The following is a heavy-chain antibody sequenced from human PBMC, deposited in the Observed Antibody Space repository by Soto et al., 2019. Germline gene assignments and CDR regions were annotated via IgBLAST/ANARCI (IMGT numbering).Heavy chain of an antibody. V-gene: IGHV4-39*01. J-gene: IGHJ4*02. D-gene: IGHD3-10*01. CDR2: IYYSGST. CDR3: ARRGSGSYHDY. CDR1: GGSISSSSYY. Sequence: QLQLQESGPGLVKPSETLSLTCTVSGGSISSSSYYWGWIRQPPGKGLEWIGTIYYSGSTYYNPSPKSRVPIPVDTSKNHSSRKLSSVTAADTAVYYCARRGSGSYHDYWGQGTLVTVSS.